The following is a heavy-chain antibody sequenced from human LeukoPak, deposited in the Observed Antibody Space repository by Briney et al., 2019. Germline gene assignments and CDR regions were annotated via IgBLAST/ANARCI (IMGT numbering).Heavy chain of an antibody. V-gene: IGHV4-34*01. Sequence: PSETLSLTCAVYGGAFSGHYWSWIRQPPGKGLEWIGEINHSGSTKYNPSLKSRVTISVDTSKNQFSLKLSSVTAADTAVYYCARHWGSSYPYHYYYYGMDVWGQGTTVTVSS. CDR3: ARHWGSSYPYHYYYYGMDV. D-gene: IGHD6-6*01. J-gene: IGHJ6*02. CDR1: GGAFSGHY. CDR2: INHSGST.